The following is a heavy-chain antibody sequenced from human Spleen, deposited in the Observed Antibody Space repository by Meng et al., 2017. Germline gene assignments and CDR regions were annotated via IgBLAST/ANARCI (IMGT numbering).Heavy chain of an antibody. CDR1: GFTFSNYW. Sequence: GGSLRLSCAASGFTFSNYWMYWVRQAPGKGLVWVSRINSDGSTTTYADSVKGRFTISRDNAKNTLYLQMNSLRAEDTAVYYCARGSYGPDYWGQGTLVTVSS. CDR3: ARGSYGPDY. D-gene: IGHD5-18*01. V-gene: IGHV3-74*01. CDR2: INSDGSTT. J-gene: IGHJ4*02.